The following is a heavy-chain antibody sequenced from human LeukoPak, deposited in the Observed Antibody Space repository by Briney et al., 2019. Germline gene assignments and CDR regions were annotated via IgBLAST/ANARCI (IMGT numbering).Heavy chain of an antibody. J-gene: IGHJ6*03. Sequence: GGSLRLSCAASGFTFSSYSMSWVRQAPGKGLEWVSYISSSGRTIYYADSVKGRFTISRDNAKNSLYLQMNSLRAEDTAVYYCAREVYGDYGRYYFYYMDVWGKGTTVTISS. CDR1: GFTFSSYS. D-gene: IGHD4-17*01. V-gene: IGHV3-48*04. CDR3: AREVYGDYGRYYFYYMDV. CDR2: ISSSGRTI.